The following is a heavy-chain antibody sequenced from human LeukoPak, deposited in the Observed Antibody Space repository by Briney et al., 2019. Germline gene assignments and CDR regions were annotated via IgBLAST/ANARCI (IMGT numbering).Heavy chain of an antibody. CDR1: GYTFTSYY. CDR2: INPKSGGP. Sequence: PGASVKVSCKASGYTFTSYYMHWVRQAPGQGLEWMGRINPKSGGPDYEQKFQGRVTMTRDTSISTAYMELSRLTSDDTAVYYCARGIGYFYALDVWGQGTTVTVSS. J-gene: IGHJ6*02. CDR3: ARGIGYFYALDV. D-gene: IGHD3-16*01. V-gene: IGHV1-2*06.